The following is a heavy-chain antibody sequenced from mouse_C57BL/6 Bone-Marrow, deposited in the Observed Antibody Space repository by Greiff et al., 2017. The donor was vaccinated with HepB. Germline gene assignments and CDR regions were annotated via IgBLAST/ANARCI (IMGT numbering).Heavy chain of an antibody. J-gene: IGHJ2*01. CDR3: ARRGKGYY. Sequence: EVQLQQSGPELVKPGASVKISCKASGYTFTDYYMNWVKQSHGKSLEWIGDINPNNGGTSYNQKFKGKATLTVNKSSITAYMELRILTSEDSAVYDCARRGKGYYWGQGTTLTVSS. V-gene: IGHV1-26*01. CDR2: INPNNGGT. CDR1: GYTFTDYY.